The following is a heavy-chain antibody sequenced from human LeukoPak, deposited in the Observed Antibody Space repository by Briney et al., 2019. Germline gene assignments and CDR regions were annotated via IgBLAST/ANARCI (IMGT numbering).Heavy chain of an antibody. V-gene: IGHV3-23*01. CDR3: AKARIDPGLADY. CDR2: ISGSGGST. J-gene: IGHJ4*02. D-gene: IGHD2-15*01. CDR1: GFTFSSYA. Sequence: PGGSLRLSCAASGFTFSSYAMSRVRQAPGKGLEWVSAISGSGGSTYYADSVKGRFTISRDNSKNTLYLQMNSLRAEDTAVYYCAKARIDPGLADYWGQGTLVTVSS.